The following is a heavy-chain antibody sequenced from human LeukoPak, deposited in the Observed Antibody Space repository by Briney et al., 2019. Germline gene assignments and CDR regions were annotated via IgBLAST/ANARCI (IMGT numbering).Heavy chain of an antibody. CDR2: INPSGGST. J-gene: IGHJ4*02. D-gene: IGHD3-3*01. V-gene: IGHV1-46*01. CDR1: GYTFTSYY. CDR3: ARSKTIFGVVMPGDPFSGSRD. Sequence: ASVKVSCKASGYTFTSYYMHWVRPAPGQGLEGMGIINPSGGSTIYAQKFQGRITMTRDTSMSTVYMELSSLRSEDTAVYYCARSKTIFGVVMPGDPFSGSRDWGQGTLVTVSS.